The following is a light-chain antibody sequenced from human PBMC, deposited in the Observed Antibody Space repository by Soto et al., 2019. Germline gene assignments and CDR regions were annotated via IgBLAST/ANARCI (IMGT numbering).Light chain of an antibody. Sequence: QSALTQPRSVSGSPGQSVTISCTGTSSDVGGYNYVSWYQQHPGKAPKLMIYAVNKRPSGVPDRFSGSKSGNTASLTISGLQADDEADYYCCSSAGNLFVFGSGTEVTVL. V-gene: IGLV2-11*01. CDR3: CSSAGNLFV. J-gene: IGLJ1*01. CDR2: AVN. CDR1: SSDVGGYNY.